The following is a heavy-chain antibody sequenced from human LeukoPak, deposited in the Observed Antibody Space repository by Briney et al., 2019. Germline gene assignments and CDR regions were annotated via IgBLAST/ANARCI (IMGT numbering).Heavy chain of an antibody. D-gene: IGHD6-19*01. V-gene: IGHV1-8*03. Sequence: ASVKVSCKASGYTFTSYGISWVRQATGQGLEWTGWPNPNSGNTGYAQKFQGRVTITRNTSINTAYMELSSLRSEDTAVYYCARMTVSGRDNWFDPWGQGTLVTVSS. CDR1: GYTFTSYG. CDR3: ARMTVSGRDNWFDP. J-gene: IGHJ5*02. CDR2: PNPNSGNT.